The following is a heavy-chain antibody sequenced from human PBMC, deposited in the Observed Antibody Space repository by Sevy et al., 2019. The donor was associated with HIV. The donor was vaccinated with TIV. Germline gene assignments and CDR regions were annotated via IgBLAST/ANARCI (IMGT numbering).Heavy chain of an antibody. D-gene: IGHD3-16*01. CDR3: AREGGSTGGYYYAMDV. CDR1: GFTFSSYW. Sequence: GGSLRLSCAASGFTFSSYWMSWVRQAPGKGLEWVANIKQDGSEKYYVDSVKGRFTISRDNAKNSLYLQMNSLRVEDTAVYYCAREGGSTGGYYYAMDVWGQGTTVTVSS. V-gene: IGHV3-7*01. J-gene: IGHJ6*02. CDR2: IKQDGSEK.